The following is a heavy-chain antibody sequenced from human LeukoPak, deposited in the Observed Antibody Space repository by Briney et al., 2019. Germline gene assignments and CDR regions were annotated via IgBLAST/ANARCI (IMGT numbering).Heavy chain of an antibody. V-gene: IGHV3-74*01. D-gene: IGHD2-15*01. CDR2: INSDASRP. CDR1: RFTFSDYW. J-gene: IGHJ3*01. CDR3: ARETREAGSGDHQTDSFDV. Sequence: GGSLRLPCAASRFTFSDYWMHWVRQAPGKGLVWVSRINSDASRPSYADSVKGRFTISRDNAKNILYLQMNSLRVEATALYYCARETREAGSGDHQTDSFDVWGQGTMVSVSS.